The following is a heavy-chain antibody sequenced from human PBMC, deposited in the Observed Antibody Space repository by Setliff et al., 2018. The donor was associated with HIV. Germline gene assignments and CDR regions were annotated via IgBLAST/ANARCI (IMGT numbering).Heavy chain of an antibody. CDR3: ARDYHAFRMIVVVDNYYGMDV. D-gene: IGHD3-22*01. Sequence: LRLSCAASGIIFSNYGMHWVRQAPGKGLEWVANIKEDGSEKYYVDSVKGRFTISRDNAKKTLYLQMNSLRAEDTAVYYCARDYHAFRMIVVVDNYYGMDVWGQGTTVTVSS. CDR2: IKEDGSEK. CDR1: GIIFSNYG. J-gene: IGHJ6*02. V-gene: IGHV3-7*01.